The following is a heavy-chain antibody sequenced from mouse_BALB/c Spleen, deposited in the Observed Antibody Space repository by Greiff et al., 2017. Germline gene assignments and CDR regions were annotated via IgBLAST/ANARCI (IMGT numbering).Heavy chain of an antibody. CDR2: IWAGGST. J-gene: IGHJ2*01. CDR3: ARDQRFYDYDDYFDY. D-gene: IGHD2-4*01. V-gene: IGHV2-9*02. Sequence: QVQLKESGPGLVAPSQSLSITCTVSGFSLTSYGVHWVRQPPGKGLEWLGVIWAGGSTNYTSALMSRLSISKDNSKSQVFLKMNSLQTDDTAMYYCARDQRFYDYDDYFDYWGQGTTLTVSS. CDR1: GFSLTSYG.